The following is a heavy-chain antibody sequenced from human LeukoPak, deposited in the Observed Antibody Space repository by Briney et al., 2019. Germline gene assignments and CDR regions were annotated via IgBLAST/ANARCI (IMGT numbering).Heavy chain of an antibody. CDR2: ISGYNGNT. J-gene: IGHJ4*02. CDR1: GYTFTSYG. Sequence: ASVKVSCKASGYTFTSYGISWVRQAPGQGLEWMGWISGYNGNTNYAQQKLQGRVTMTTDTSTSTAYMELRSLRSDDTAVYYCARDLKRGYSSGRYSWGTGSSNDYWGQGTLVTVSS. CDR3: ARDLKRGYSSGRYSWGTGSSNDY. V-gene: IGHV1-18*01. D-gene: IGHD6-19*01.